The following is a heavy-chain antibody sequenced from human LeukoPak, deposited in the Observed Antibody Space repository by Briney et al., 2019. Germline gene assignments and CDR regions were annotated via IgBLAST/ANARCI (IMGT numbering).Heavy chain of an antibody. CDR2: ISSSSSYI. CDR3: ARDHCSSTSCWLDY. D-gene: IGHD2-2*01. V-gene: IGHV3-21*01. Sequence: GGSLRLSCAAFGFTFSSYSMNWVRQAPGKGLEWVSSISSSSSYIYYADSVKGRFTISRDNAKNSLYLQMNSLRAEDTAVYYCARDHCSSTSCWLDYWGQGTLVTVSS. CDR1: GFTFSSYS. J-gene: IGHJ4*02.